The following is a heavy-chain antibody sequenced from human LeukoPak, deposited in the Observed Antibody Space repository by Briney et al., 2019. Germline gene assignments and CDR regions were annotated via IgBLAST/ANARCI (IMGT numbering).Heavy chain of an antibody. D-gene: IGHD2-2*01. J-gene: IGHJ1*01. CDR3: ARLLLGYCSSTSCSFQYFQH. CDR2: IIPIFGTA. Sequence: AASVKVSCTASGGTFSSYAISWVRQAPGQGLEWMGGIIPIFGTANYAQTFQGRVTITADESTSTAYMELSSLRSEDTAVYYCARLLLGYCSSTSCSFQYFQHWGQGTLVTVSS. V-gene: IGHV1-69*13. CDR1: GGTFSSYA.